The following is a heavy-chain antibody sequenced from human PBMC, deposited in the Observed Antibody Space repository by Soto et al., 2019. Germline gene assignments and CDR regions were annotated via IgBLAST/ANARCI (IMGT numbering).Heavy chain of an antibody. CDR2: IYYSGST. J-gene: IGHJ6*02. CDR1: GGSISSYY. D-gene: IGHD6-19*01. Sequence: PSETLSLTCTVSGGSISSYYWSWIRQPPGKGLEWIGYIYYSGSTNYNPSLKSRVTISVDTSKNQFSLKLSSVTAADTAVYYCARDRGWSRYYYGMDVWGQGTTVTVSS. CDR3: ARDRGWSRYYYGMDV. V-gene: IGHV4-59*01.